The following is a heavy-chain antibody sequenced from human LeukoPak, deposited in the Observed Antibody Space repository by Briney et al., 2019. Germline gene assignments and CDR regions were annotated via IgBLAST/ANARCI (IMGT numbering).Heavy chain of an antibody. D-gene: IGHD3-22*01. V-gene: IGHV3-30*18. J-gene: IGHJ4*02. CDR1: GFTFSSYG. CDR2: ISYDGSNK. CDR3: AKVGTIVVVITYFDY. Sequence: GRSLRLSCAASGFTFSSYGMHWVRQAPGKGLEWVAVISYDGSNKYYADSVKGRFTISRDNSKNTLYLQMNSLRAEDTAVYYCAKVGTIVVVITYFDYWGQGTLVTVSS.